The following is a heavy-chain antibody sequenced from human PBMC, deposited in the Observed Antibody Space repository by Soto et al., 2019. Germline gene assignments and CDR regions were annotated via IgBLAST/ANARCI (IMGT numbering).Heavy chain of an antibody. J-gene: IGHJ5*02. CDR3: ASRIPAAPNWFDP. Sequence: QVQLQESGPGLVKPSGTLSLTCAVSGGSISSGTWWSWVRQSPGRGLEWIGEIYHSGSPNYNPSLKRRVTMSVDKSKNLFSLSLSSVTAADSALYYCASRIPAAPNWFDPWGQGTLVTVSS. D-gene: IGHD2-2*01. V-gene: IGHV4-4*02. CDR1: GGSISSGTW. CDR2: IYHSGSP.